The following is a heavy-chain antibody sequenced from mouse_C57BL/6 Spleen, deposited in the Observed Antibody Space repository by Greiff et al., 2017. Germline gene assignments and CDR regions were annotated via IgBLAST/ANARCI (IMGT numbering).Heavy chain of an antibody. J-gene: IGHJ4*01. V-gene: IGHV1-80*01. Sequence: QVQLKESGAELVKPGASVKISCKASGYAFSSYWMNWVKQRPGKGLEWIGQIYPGDGDTNYNGKFKGKATLTADKSSSTAYMQLSSLTSEDSAVYFCARGATVVATKDAMDYWGQGTSVTVSS. CDR3: ARGATVVATKDAMDY. D-gene: IGHD1-1*01. CDR1: GYAFSSYW. CDR2: IYPGDGDT.